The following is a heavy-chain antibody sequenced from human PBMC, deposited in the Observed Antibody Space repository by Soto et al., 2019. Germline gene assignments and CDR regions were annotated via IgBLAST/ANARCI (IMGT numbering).Heavy chain of an antibody. CDR1: GYTFTSYY. Sequence: QVQLVQSGAEVKKPGASVKVSCKASGYTFTSYYMHWVRQAPGQGLEWMGIINPSGGSTSYAQKFQGRGTRTGDTSTSTGYMGLSSLRSEDPAVYYGASGKGLRGGGFDYWGQGTLVTVSS. J-gene: IGHJ4*02. V-gene: IGHV1-46*01. D-gene: IGHD1-1*01. CDR3: ASGKGLRGGGFDY. CDR2: INPSGGST.